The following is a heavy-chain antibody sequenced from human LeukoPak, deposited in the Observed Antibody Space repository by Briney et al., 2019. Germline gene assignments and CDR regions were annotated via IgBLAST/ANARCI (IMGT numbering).Heavy chain of an antibody. CDR1: GFTVSSNY. Sequence: GGSLRLSCAASGFTVSSNYMSWVRQAPGKGLEWVSVIYSGGSTYYADSVKGRFTISRDNSKNTLYLQMNSLRAEDTAVYYCAKGDYSSYDAFDIWGQGTMVTVSS. CDR2: IYSGGST. V-gene: IGHV3-66*01. D-gene: IGHD6-6*01. J-gene: IGHJ3*02. CDR3: AKGDYSSYDAFDI.